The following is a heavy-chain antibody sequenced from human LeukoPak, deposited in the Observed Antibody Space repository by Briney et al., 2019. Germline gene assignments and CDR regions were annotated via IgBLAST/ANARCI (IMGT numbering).Heavy chain of an antibody. J-gene: IGHJ4*02. CDR2: IYYSGNT. Sequence: PSETLSLTCTVSGVSISSSNSYWGWIRQPPGKGLEWIGSIYYSGNTYYNASLKSQVSISIDTSKNQFSLKLSSVTAVDTAVYYCARHPLSTAFDYWGQGTLVTVSS. CDR3: ARHPLSTAFDY. V-gene: IGHV4-39*01. CDR1: GVSISSSNSY. D-gene: IGHD3-16*01.